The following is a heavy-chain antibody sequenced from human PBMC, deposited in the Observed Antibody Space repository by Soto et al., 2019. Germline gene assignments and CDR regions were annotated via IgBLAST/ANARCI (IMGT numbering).Heavy chain of an antibody. CDR2: IYYSGST. V-gene: IGHV4-59*08. CDR1: GGSISSYY. CDR3: ARRARLHLGELSYYFDY. D-gene: IGHD3-16*02. J-gene: IGHJ4*02. Sequence: PSETLSLTCTVSGGSISSYYWSWIRQPPGKGLEWIGYIYYSGSTNYNPSLKSRVTISVDTSKNQFSLKLSSVTAADTAVYYCARRARLHLGELSYYFDYWGQGTLVTVSS.